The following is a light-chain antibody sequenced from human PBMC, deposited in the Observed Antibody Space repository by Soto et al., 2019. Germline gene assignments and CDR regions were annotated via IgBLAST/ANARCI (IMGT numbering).Light chain of an antibody. V-gene: IGKV1-5*03. CDR2: KAS. CDR3: QHYNSYSEA. CDR1: QTISSW. Sequence: DIQMTQSPSTLSGSVGDRVTITCRASQTISSWLAWYQQKPGKAPKLLIYKASTIESGIPSRFSGSGSGTESPLTISSLPADDFATYYCQHYNSYSEAFGQGTKVDIK. J-gene: IGKJ1*01.